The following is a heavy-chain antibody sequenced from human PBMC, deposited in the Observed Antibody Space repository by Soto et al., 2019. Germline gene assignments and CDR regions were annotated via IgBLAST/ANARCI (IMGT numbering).Heavy chain of an antibody. CDR3: ARVGPTRDGYHWRSKLPTRYLDY. D-gene: IGHD5-12*01. CDR1: GGSFSGYY. V-gene: IGHV4-34*01. Sequence: QVQLQQCGAGLLKPSETLSLTCAVYGGSFSGYYWSWIRQPPGKGLEWVGEINHSGSNNYNPSLKSRVTILVDTSKNQCSRQLSYVPAAATAVYYCARVGPTRDGYHWRSKLPTRYLDYWGQGTLVTVSS. J-gene: IGHJ4*02. CDR2: INHSGSN.